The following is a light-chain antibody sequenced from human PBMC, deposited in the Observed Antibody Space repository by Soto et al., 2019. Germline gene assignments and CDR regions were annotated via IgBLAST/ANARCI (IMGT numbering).Light chain of an antibody. J-gene: IGKJ2*01. CDR3: QQYNNWTPYT. V-gene: IGKV3-15*01. CDR1: QSVGSD. Sequence: EIVMTQSPATLSVSPGERATLSCRASQSVGSDLAWYQQRPGQAPRLVIFGASTRATGIPARFSGSGSGTAFTLTIRSLQSEDLSVSYCQQYNNWTPYTFGQGTKLEIK. CDR2: GAS.